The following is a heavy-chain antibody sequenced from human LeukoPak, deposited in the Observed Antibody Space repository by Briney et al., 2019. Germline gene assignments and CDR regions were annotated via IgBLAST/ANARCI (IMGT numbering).Heavy chain of an antibody. CDR2: IYTSGST. J-gene: IGHJ5*02. D-gene: IGHD3-16*01. V-gene: IGHV4-4*07. CDR3: ARKQLRLGELVVFDP. Sequence: SETLSLTCTVSGGSISSYYWSWIRQPAGKGLEWIGRIYTSGSTNYNPSLKSRVTMSVDTSKNQFSLKLSSVTAADTAVYYCARKQLRLGELVVFDPWGQGTLVTVSS. CDR1: GGSISSYY.